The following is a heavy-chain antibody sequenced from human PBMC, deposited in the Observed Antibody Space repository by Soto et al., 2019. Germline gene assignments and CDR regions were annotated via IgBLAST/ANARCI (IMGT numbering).Heavy chain of an antibody. CDR2: ISGSGDST. Sequence: EVQLLESGGGLVQPGGSLRLSCAASGFTFSSYAMRWVRQAPGKGLEWVSAISGSGDSTYYADSVKGRFTVSRDTSQTTRYLQMNSLRAEDTAVYYCARRGRGSDYDFWGQGTLVTVSS. CDR3: ARRGRGSDYDF. J-gene: IGHJ4*02. V-gene: IGHV3-23*01. D-gene: IGHD1-26*01. CDR1: GFTFSSYA.